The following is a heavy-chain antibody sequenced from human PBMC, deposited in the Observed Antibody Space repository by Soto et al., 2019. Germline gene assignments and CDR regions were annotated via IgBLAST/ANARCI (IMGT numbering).Heavy chain of an antibody. CDR3: ARQDYGDYGIRAAFDI. CDR1: GYSFTSYW. V-gene: IGHV5-51*01. D-gene: IGHD4-17*01. Sequence: GESLKISCKGSGYSFTSYWIGWVRQMPGKGLEWMGIIYPGDSDTRYSPSFQGQVTISADKSISTAYLQWSSLKASDTAMYYCARQDYGDYGIRAAFDIWGQGTMVTVSS. CDR2: IYPGDSDT. J-gene: IGHJ3*02.